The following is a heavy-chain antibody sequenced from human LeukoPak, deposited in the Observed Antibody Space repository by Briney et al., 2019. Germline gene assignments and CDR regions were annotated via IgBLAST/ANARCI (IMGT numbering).Heavy chain of an antibody. D-gene: IGHD1-26*01. CDR1: GFTFSSYW. V-gene: IGHV3-7*01. CDR2: IKQDGSQK. CDR3: AREDTVGAGDH. J-gene: IGHJ4*02. Sequence: GASRRLSCAASGFTFSSYWMSWVRQAPRKGLEWVANIKQDGSQKYYVASVKGRFTISRDNSKNTLYLQMNSLRAEDTAVYYCAREDTVGAGDHWGQGTLVTVSS.